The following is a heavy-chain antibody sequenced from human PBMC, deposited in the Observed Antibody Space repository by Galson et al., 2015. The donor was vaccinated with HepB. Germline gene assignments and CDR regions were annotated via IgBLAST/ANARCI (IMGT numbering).Heavy chain of an antibody. J-gene: IGHJ4*02. V-gene: IGHV3-33*01. D-gene: IGHD3-10*02. CDR2: IWNDGSNK. CDR3: ARGPDYYGPGDIPNDY. CDR1: GFTFRNHV. Sequence: SLRLSCAASGFTFRNHVMHWVRQAPGKGLEWVAAIWNDGSNKYCAESVTGRFTISRDNSRNNLYLQMDSLRAGDTAVYYCARGPDYYGPGDIPNDYWGQGALLTVSS.